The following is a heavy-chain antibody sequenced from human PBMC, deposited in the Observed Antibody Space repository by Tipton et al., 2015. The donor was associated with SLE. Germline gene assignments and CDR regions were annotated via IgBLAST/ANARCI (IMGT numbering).Heavy chain of an antibody. CDR2: FYSGGST. J-gene: IGHJ4*02. D-gene: IGHD3-3*01. CDR3: ARGFWNGFYIGYFDS. Sequence: LSLSCAASGFTVSKNYMNWVRQVPGKGLEWVSVFYSGGSTYYADSVKGRFTISRDNSRNTLYLQMNGLRPEDTAVYYCARGFWNGFYIGYFDSWGQGAPVTVSS. V-gene: IGHV3-66*01. CDR1: GFTVSKNY.